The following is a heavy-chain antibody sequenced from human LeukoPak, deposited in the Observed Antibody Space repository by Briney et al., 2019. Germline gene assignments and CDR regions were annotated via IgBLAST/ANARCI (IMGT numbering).Heavy chain of an antibody. D-gene: IGHD6-19*01. Sequence: GGSLRLSCAASGFTFSSYALHWVRQAPGKGLQYVSAISSDGGSTYYANSVKGRFTISRDDSKNTLYLQMNSLKTEATAAYYCTTDPGIAVAASGYWGQGTLVTVSS. CDR2: ISSDGGST. CDR3: TTDPGIAVAASGY. J-gene: IGHJ4*02. V-gene: IGHV3-64*01. CDR1: GFTFSSYA.